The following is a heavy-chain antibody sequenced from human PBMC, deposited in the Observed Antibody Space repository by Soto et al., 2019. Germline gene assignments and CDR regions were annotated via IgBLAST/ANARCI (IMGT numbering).Heavy chain of an antibody. D-gene: IGHD3-10*01. CDR1: GGSISSSSYY. CDR3: PCLGRRITMVRGIH. V-gene: IGHV4-39*01. J-gene: IGHJ4*02. CDR2: IYYSGST. Sequence: SETLSLTCTVSGGSISSSSYYWGWIRQPPGKGLEWIGSIYYSGSTYYNPSLKSRVTISVDTSKNQFSLKLSSVTAADTAVYYCPCLGRRITMVRGIHWGQGTLVTVSS.